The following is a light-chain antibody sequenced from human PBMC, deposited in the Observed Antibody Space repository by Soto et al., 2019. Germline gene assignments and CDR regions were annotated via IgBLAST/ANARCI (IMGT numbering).Light chain of an antibody. CDR1: QSIDRW. CDR3: HQYGSSPAT. Sequence: IQMTQSPSTLSASVGDRVTITCRASQSIDRWLAWYQQKPGKAPKLLIYDASTLESGGPSRFSGSGSGTDFTLTISRLEPEDFAVYYCHQYGSSPATFGQGTKVDI. V-gene: IGKV1-5*01. CDR2: DAS. J-gene: IGKJ1*01.